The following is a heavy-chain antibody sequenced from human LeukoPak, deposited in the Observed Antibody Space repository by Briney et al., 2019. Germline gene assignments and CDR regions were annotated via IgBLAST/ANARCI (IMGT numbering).Heavy chain of an antibody. CDR2: ISGSGGST. V-gene: IGHV3-23*01. Sequence: GGTLRLSCAASGFTFSSYGINWVRQAPGRGLEWVSAISGSGGSTYYADSVKGRFTVSRDNSKNTLYLQMNSLRAEDTAVYYCVRGAYSSSWLNFDYWGQGTLVTVSS. D-gene: IGHD6-13*01. CDR1: GFTFSSYG. J-gene: IGHJ4*02. CDR3: VRGAYSSSWLNFDY.